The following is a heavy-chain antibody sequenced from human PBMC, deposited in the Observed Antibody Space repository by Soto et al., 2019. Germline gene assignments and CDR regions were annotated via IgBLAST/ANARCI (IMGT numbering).Heavy chain of an antibody. CDR2: ISAYNGNT. V-gene: IGHV1-18*01. J-gene: IGHJ4*02. CDR3: ATHHTYCSGGSCYDY. D-gene: IGHD2-15*01. CDR1: GYTFTSYG. Sequence: ASVKVSCKASGYTFTSYGISWVRQAPGQGLEWMGWISAYNGNTNYAQKLQGRVTMTTDTSTSTAYMELRSLRSDDTAVYYCATHHTYCSGGSCYDYWGQGTLVTVSS.